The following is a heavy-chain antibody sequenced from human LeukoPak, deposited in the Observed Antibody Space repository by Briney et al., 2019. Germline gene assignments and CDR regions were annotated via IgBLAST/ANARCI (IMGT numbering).Heavy chain of an antibody. CDR2: ISGGGGST. V-gene: IGHV3-23*01. D-gene: IGHD1-26*01. J-gene: IGHJ4*02. Sequence: GGSLRLSCAVSGFTLSSNYMSSVRQAPGKGLECVSAISGGGGSTDYADAGTGRFTISRDNSRNTLYLQMNSLRAEDTAVYYCAKGTDRTSGSYFWGQGTLVTVSS. CDR1: GFTLSSNY. CDR3: AKGTDRTSGSYF.